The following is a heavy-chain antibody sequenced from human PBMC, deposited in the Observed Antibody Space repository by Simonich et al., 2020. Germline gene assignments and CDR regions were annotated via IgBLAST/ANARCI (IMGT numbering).Heavy chain of an antibody. V-gene: IGHV4-39*01. CDR3: ARHAGFAFDI. J-gene: IGHJ3*02. D-gene: IGHD6-13*01. CDR2: IYYSGGT. CDR1: GGSISSSSYY. Sequence: QLQLQESGPGLVKPSETLSLTCTVSGGSISSSSYYWGWFRQPPGKGLEWIGSIYYSGGTYYNPPLKSRVTISVDTSKNQFSLRLSSVTAADTAVYYCARHAGFAFDIWGQGTMVTVSS.